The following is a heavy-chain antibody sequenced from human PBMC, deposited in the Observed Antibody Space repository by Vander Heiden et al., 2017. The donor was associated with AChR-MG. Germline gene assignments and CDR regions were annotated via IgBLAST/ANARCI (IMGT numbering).Heavy chain of an antibody. J-gene: IGHJ6*02. CDR2: IIPIFGTA. V-gene: IGHV1-69*06. CDR1: GGTFSRYA. Sequence: QVQLVPSGAEVKKPGSSVKVSCKASGGTFSRYAISWVRQAPGQGLEWMGGIIPIFGTAKYAQKGQGRVTITADKSTSTAYMELSRLRSEDTAVYYCARGVATSMYYYGLDVWGQVTTVTVSS. D-gene: IGHD5-12*01. CDR3: ARGVATSMYYYGLDV.